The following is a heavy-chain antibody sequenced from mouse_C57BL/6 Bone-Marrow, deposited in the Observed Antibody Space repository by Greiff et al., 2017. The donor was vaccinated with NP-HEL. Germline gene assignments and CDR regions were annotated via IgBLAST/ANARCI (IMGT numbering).Heavy chain of an antibody. Sequence: DVKLVESGGDLVKPGGSLKLSCAASGFTFSSYGMSWVRQTPDKRLEWVATISSGGSCTYYPDSVKGRFTISRDNAKNTLYLQMSSLKSEDTAMYYCARHAMITTREFSYYYAMDYWGQGTSVTVSS. J-gene: IGHJ4*01. CDR3: ARHAMITTREFSYYYAMDY. D-gene: IGHD2-4*01. V-gene: IGHV5-6*02. CDR2: ISSGGSCT. CDR1: GFTFSSYG.